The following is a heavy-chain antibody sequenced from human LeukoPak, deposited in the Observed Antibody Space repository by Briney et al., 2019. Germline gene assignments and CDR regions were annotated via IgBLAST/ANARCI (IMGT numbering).Heavy chain of an antibody. V-gene: IGHV4-34*01. CDR1: GGSFSGYY. CDR3: ARGEAGSGSYQFDC. J-gene: IGHJ4*02. Sequence: SETLSLTCAVYGGSFSGYYWSWIRQPPGKGLEWIGEINHSGSTNYNPSLKSRVTISVDTSKNQFSLKLSSVTAADAAVYYCARGEAGSGSYQFDCWGQGTLVTVSS. CDR2: INHSGST. D-gene: IGHD3-10*01.